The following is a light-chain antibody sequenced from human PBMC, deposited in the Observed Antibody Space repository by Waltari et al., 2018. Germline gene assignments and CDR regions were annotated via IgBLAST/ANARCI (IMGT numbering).Light chain of an antibody. Sequence: QTVVTQEPSFSVSPGGTVTLTCGLTSGSVPTSYHPSWYQQTPGQAPRTLLYSTNIRSSGVPDRFSGSILGNKAALTITGAQADDESTYYCALSMFGGIWVFGGGTKLTVL. V-gene: IGLV8-61*01. CDR1: SGSVPTSYH. CDR2: STN. CDR3: ALSMFGGIWV. J-gene: IGLJ3*02.